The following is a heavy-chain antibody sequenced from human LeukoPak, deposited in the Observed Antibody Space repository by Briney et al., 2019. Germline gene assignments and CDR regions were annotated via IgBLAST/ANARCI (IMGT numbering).Heavy chain of an antibody. V-gene: IGHV3-15*01. J-gene: IGHJ3*02. D-gene: IGHD2-21*02. CDR2: IKSKTDGGTT. Sequence: PGRSLRLSCAASGFTFSSYAMHWVRQAPGKGLEWVGRIKSKTDGGTTDYAAPVKGRFTISRDDSKNTLYLQMNSLKTEDTAVYYCTTDSAHCGGDCFDAFDIWGQGTMVTVSS. CDR1: GFTFSSYA. CDR3: TTDSAHCGGDCFDAFDI.